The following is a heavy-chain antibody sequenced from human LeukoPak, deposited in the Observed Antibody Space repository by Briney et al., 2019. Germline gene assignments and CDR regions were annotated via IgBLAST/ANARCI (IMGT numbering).Heavy chain of an antibody. CDR2: IHQDGIER. D-gene: IGHD2-21*02. CDR3: ARGDDFSGDY. V-gene: IGHV3-7*04. Sequence: GGSLRLSCAASGFTFSTYWMSWVRRVPGKGLEWVANIHQDGIERYYVDSVKGRFTISRDNAKNSLYLQINSLRAEDTAVYYCARGDDFSGDYWGQGTLVTVSS. CDR1: GFTFSTYW. J-gene: IGHJ4*02.